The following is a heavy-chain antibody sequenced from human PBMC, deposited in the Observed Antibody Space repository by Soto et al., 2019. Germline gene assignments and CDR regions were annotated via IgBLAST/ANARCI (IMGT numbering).Heavy chain of an antibody. D-gene: IGHD6-13*01. CDR1: GFTFSSYA. CDR3: ARDRAAQLIAAAPSYGYGMDV. J-gene: IGHJ6*02. V-gene: IGHV3-30-3*01. CDR2: ISYDGSNK. Sequence: QVQLVESGGGVVQPGRSLRLSCAASGFTFSSYAMHWVRQAPGKGLEWVAVISYDGSNKYYADSVKGRFTISRDNSKNTLYLQMNSLRAEDTAVYYCARDRAAQLIAAAPSYGYGMDVWGQGTTVTVSS.